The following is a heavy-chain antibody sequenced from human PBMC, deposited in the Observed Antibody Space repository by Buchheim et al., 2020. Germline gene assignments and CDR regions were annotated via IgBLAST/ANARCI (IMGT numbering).Heavy chain of an antibody. CDR1: GYSFSSYG. D-gene: IGHD3-9*01. J-gene: IGHJ4*02. Sequence: EVQLVESGGGLVQRGGSLRLSCAASGYSFSSYGINRVRQAPGKGLEWVSYISGDSSMKWYADPLKGRFTISRDTAKTLVFLQMNSLRDEDTAVYFCARDRAGYCQTEWGQGT. CDR2: ISGDSSMK. CDR3: ARDRAGYCQTE. V-gene: IGHV3-48*02.